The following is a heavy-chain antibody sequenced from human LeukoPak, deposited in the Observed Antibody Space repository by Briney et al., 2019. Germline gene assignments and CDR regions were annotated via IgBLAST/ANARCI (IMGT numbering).Heavy chain of an antibody. J-gene: IGHJ6*02. V-gene: IGHV4-39*07. Sequence: PSETLSLTCTVSGGSISSSSYYWGWIRQPPGKGLEWIGSIYYSGSTYYNPSLKSRVTISVDTSKNQFSLKLSSVTAADTAVYYCARDSKIYGSGSYFPYGMDVWGQGTTVTVSS. D-gene: IGHD3-10*01. CDR3: ARDSKIYGSGSYFPYGMDV. CDR1: GGSISSSSYY. CDR2: IYYSGST.